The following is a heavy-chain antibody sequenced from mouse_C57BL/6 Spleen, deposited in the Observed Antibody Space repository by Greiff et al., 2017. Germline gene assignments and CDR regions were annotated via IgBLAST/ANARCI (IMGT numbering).Heavy chain of an antibody. D-gene: IGHD2-4*01. CDR2: ISSGGSYT. CDR3: ARRIKTAMDY. J-gene: IGHJ4*01. V-gene: IGHV5-6*02. CDR1: GFTFSSYG. Sequence: DVKLVESGGDLVKPGGSLKLSCAASGFTFSSYGMSWVRQTPDKRLEWVATISSGGSYTYYPDNVKGRFTISRDNAKNTLYLHMSSLKSEDTAMYYCARRIKTAMDYWGQGTSVTVSS.